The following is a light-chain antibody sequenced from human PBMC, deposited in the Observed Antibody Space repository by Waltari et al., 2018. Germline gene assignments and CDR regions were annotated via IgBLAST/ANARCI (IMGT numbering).Light chain of an antibody. CDR2: GAS. J-gene: IGKJ1*01. Sequence: CRASQSISRDLVWYQQKPGQAPRLLSYGASSRATGIPDRFSGSGSGTDFSLTINRLESEDFAVYYCQHYVSLPVTFGQGTKVEIK. V-gene: IGKV3-20*01. CDR1: QSISRD. CDR3: QHYVSLPVT.